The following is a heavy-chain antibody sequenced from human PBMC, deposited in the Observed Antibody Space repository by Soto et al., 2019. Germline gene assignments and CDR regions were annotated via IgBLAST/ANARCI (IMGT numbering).Heavy chain of an antibody. CDR3: ARVGYCSGGSCEKNWFDP. D-gene: IGHD2-15*01. J-gene: IGHJ5*02. CDR1: GYTFTSYG. CDR2: ISAYNGNT. Sequence: VKVSCKASGYTFTSYGISWVRQAPGQGLEWMGWISAYNGNTNYAQKLQGRVTMTTDTSTSTAYMELRSLRSDDTAVYYCARVGYCSGGSCEKNWFDPWGQGTLVTVSS. V-gene: IGHV1-18*01.